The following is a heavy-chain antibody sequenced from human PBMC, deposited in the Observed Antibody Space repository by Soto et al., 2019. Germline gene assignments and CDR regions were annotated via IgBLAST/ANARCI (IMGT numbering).Heavy chain of an antibody. J-gene: IGHJ4*02. D-gene: IGHD3-9*01. CDR3: AKDRVIRYFDWFQMGY. V-gene: IGHV3-74*01. CDR1: GFTFSSYW. CDR2: INNDGSST. Sequence: GGSLRLSCAASGFTFSSYWMHWVRQAPGKGLVWVSRINNDGSSTSYADSVKGRFTISRDNAKNTLYLQMSSLRAEDTAVYYCAKDRVIRYFDWFQMGYWGQGTLVTVSS.